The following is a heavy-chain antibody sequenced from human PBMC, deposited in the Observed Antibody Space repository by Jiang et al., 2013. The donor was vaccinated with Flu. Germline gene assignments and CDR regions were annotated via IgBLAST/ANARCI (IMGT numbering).Heavy chain of an antibody. V-gene: IGHV2-70*11. CDR1: GFSLSTSEMC. J-gene: IGHJ6*04. CDR3: ARLVTTMADYYYYYGMDV. Sequence: PTQTLTLTCTFSGFSLSTSEMCVSWIRQPPGKALEWLARIDWDDDKYYSTSLKTRLTISKDTSKNQVVLTMTNMDPVDTATYYCARLVTTMADYYYYYGMDVWGKGTTVTVSS. D-gene: IGHD4-23*01. CDR2: IDWDDDK.